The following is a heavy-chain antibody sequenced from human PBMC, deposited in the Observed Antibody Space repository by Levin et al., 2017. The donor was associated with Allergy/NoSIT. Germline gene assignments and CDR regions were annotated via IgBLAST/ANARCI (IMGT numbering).Heavy chain of an antibody. D-gene: IGHD4-17*01. CDR1: GGTFSSYA. V-gene: IGHV1-69*01. CDR3: ARTSLDYGDIDY. Sequence: KISCKASGGTFSSYAISWVRQAPGQGLEWMGGIIPIFGTANYAQKFQGRVTITADESTSTAYMELSSLRSEDTAVYYCARTSLDYGDIDYWGQGTLVTVSS. CDR2: IIPIFGTA. J-gene: IGHJ4*02.